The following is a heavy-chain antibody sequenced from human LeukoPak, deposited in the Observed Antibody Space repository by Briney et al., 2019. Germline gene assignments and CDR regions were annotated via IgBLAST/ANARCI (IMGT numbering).Heavy chain of an antibody. V-gene: IGHV4-59*01. D-gene: IGHD6-19*01. J-gene: IGHJ5*02. CDR1: GGSISSYY. CDR2: IYYSGST. CDR3: ARQFLMAGDNWFDP. Sequence: PSETLSLTCTVSGGSISSYYWSWIRQPPGKGLEWIGYIYYSGSTNYNPSLKSRVTISVDTSKNQFSLKLSSVTAADTAVYYCARQFLMAGDNWFDPWGQGTLVTVSS.